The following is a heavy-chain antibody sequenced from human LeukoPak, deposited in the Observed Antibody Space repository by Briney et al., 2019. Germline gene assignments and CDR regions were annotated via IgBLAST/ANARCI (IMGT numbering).Heavy chain of an antibody. CDR3: ASLARDY. J-gene: IGHJ4*01. V-gene: IGHV3-53*01. CDR2: IHNDGST. Sequence: PGGSLRLSCAASGFIVSNTYMTWVRQAPGKGLEWVSVIHNDGSTYYADSVKGRFTVSRDNSKNMLFLRMNSLRVEDTAVYSCASLARDYWGQATLVSVSS. D-gene: IGHD3-3*02. CDR1: GFIVSNTY.